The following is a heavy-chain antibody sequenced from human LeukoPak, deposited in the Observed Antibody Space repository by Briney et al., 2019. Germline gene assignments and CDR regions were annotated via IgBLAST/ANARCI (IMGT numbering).Heavy chain of an antibody. CDR1: GYTFTGYY. CDR3: ARGRYDFWSGVSPFDY. V-gene: IGHV1-2*04. Sequence: ASVKVSCKASGYTFTGYYMHWVRQAPGQGLEWMGWINPNSGGTNYAQKFQDWVTMTRDTSISTAYMELSRLRSDDTAVYYCARGRYDFWSGVSPFDYWGQGTLVTVSS. D-gene: IGHD3-3*01. CDR2: INPNSGGT. J-gene: IGHJ4*02.